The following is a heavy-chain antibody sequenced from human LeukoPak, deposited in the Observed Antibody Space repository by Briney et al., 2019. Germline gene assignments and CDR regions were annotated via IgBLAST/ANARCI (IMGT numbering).Heavy chain of an antibody. CDR2: ITISGNTI. D-gene: IGHD4-23*01. CDR1: GFTFSSYS. J-gene: IGHJ4*02. Sequence: PGGSLRLSCAASGFTFSSYSMNWVRQAPGQGLEWVSYITISGNTIYYADSVKGRFTISRDNAKNSLYLQMNSLRAEDTAVYYCARDVYGGTDYWGQGTLVTVSS. V-gene: IGHV3-48*04. CDR3: ARDVYGGTDY.